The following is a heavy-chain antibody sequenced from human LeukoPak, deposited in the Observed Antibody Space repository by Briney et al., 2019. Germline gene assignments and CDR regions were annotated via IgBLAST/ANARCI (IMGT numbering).Heavy chain of an antibody. J-gene: IGHJ4*02. CDR3: ANPHFGSLLYVYIDY. Sequence: GGSLRLSCAASGFTFSSYGMHWGRQAPGKGLEWVSAISGSGGSTYYADSVKGRFTISRDNSKNTLYLQMNSLRAEDTAVYYCANPHFGSLLYVYIDYWGQGTLVTVSS. CDR1: GFTFSSYG. D-gene: IGHD2-21*02. V-gene: IGHV3-23*01. CDR2: ISGSGGST.